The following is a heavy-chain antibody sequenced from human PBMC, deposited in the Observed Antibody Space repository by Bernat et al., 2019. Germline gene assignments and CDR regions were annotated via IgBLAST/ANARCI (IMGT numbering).Heavy chain of an antibody. V-gene: IGHV6-1*01. CDR3: ARGGLGALGFGESTAFDY. CDR2: TYYRSKWYN. J-gene: IGHJ4*02. Sequence: QVQLQQSGPGLVKPSQTLSLTCAISGDSVPSNSAACNWIRQSPSRGLEWLGRTYYRSKWYNDYAVSVKSGITINPDTAKNQFSQQLNSVTPEDTAVYYCARGGLGALGFGESTAFDYGGQGTLVTVSS. CDR1: GDSVPSNSAA. D-gene: IGHD3-10*01.